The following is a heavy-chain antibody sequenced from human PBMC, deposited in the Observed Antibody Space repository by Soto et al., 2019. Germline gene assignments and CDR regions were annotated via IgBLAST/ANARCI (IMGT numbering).Heavy chain of an antibody. CDR2: IYHSGST. Sequence: QLQLQESGSGLVKPSQTLSLTCAVSGGSISSGGYSWSWIRQPPGKGLEWIGYIYHSGSTYYNPSLMSRVTISVDRSKNQFSLKLSSVTAADTAVYYCARDQGDYGDYNGFFDLWGRGTLVTVSS. CDR3: ARDQGDYGDYNGFFDL. V-gene: IGHV4-30-2*01. CDR1: GGSISSGGYS. J-gene: IGHJ2*01. D-gene: IGHD4-17*01.